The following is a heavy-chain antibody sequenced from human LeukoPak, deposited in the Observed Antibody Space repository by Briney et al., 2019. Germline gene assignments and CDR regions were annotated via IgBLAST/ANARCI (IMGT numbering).Heavy chain of an antibody. CDR2: INTNGVST. Sequence: GGSLRLPCSASGFTFSRYPMHWVRQAPGKGLEFVSGINTNGVSTDYADSVKGRFTISRDNSKNTLYLQMSSLRPEDTAVYYCVKWDYGLYVDYWGQGTLVTVSS. J-gene: IGHJ4*02. D-gene: IGHD4/OR15-4a*01. CDR3: VKWDYGLYVDY. V-gene: IGHV3-64D*08. CDR1: GFTFSRYP.